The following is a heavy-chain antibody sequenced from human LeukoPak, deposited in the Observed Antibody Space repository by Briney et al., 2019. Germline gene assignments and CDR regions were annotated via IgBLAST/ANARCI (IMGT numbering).Heavy chain of an antibody. J-gene: IGHJ3*02. CDR1: GFTFSDYY. Sequence: KAGGSLRLSCAASGFTFSDYYMNWIRQAPGKGLEWVSYISRSGSTKYYADSVKGRFTISRDNAKTSLYLQMNSLRAEDTAVYYCAREGATGAFDIWGQGTMVTVSS. V-gene: IGHV3-11*01. D-gene: IGHD1-26*01. CDR2: ISRSGSTK. CDR3: AREGATGAFDI.